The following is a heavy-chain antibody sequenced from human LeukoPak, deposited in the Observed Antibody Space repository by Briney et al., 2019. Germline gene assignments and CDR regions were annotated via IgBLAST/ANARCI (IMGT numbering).Heavy chain of an antibody. V-gene: IGHV3-23*01. CDR2: ISGNGYTT. J-gene: IGHJ6*02. Sequence: PGGSLRLSCAASGFTFSSYAMTWVRQAPGKGLEWVSAISGNGYTTYYADSVKGRFTISGDNSKNTLYLQMNSLRAEDTAVYYCAKDYLTTVTTDYYYYYGMDVWGQGTTVTVSS. D-gene: IGHD4-17*01. CDR1: GFTFSSYA. CDR3: AKDYLTTVTTDYYYYYGMDV.